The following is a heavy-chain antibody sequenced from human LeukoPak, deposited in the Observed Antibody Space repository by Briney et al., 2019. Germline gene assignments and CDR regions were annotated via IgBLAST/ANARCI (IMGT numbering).Heavy chain of an antibody. CDR2: INHSGST. V-gene: IGHV4-34*01. Sequence: SETLSLTCAVYGGSFSGYYWSWIRQPPGKGLEWIGEINHSGSTNYNPSLKSRVTISVDTSKNQFSLKLSSVTAAETAVYYCARINEMVRDVWGKGTTVTVSS. D-gene: IGHD3-10*01. CDR3: ARINEMVRDV. J-gene: IGHJ6*04. CDR1: GGSFSGYY.